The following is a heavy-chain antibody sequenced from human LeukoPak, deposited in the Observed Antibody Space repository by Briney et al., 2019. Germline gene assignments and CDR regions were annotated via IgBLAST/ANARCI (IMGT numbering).Heavy chain of an antibody. Sequence: ASVKVSCKASGYTFTGYYMHWVRQAPGQGLGWMGWINPNSGGTNYAQKFQGRVTMTRDTSISTAYMELSRLRSDDTAVYYCARDYWGYSGYGTLWGQGALVTVSS. CDR2: INPNSGGT. D-gene: IGHD5-12*01. V-gene: IGHV1-2*02. CDR3: ARDYWGYSGYGTL. J-gene: IGHJ4*02. CDR1: GYTFTGYY.